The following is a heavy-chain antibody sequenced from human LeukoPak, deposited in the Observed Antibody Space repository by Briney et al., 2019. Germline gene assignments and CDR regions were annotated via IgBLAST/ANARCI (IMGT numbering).Heavy chain of an antibody. V-gene: IGHV4-34*01. J-gene: IGHJ3*02. CDR2: INHSGST. Sequence: PSETLSLTCAVYGGSFSGYYWSWIRQPPGKGLEWIGEINHSGSTNYNPSLKSRVTISVDTSKNQFSLKLSSVTAADTAVYYCARAGGYQGAFHIWGQGTMVTVSS. CDR3: ARAGGYQGAFHI. CDR1: GGSFSGYY. D-gene: IGHD3-22*01.